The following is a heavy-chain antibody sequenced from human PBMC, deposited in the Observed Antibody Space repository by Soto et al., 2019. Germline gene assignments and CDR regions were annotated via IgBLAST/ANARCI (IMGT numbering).Heavy chain of an antibody. CDR1: GFTFSSYG. D-gene: IGHD3-22*01. J-gene: IGHJ4*02. Sequence: GLSRRLSCAASGFTFSSYGMQWVHQAPGKGLEWVAVISYDGSNKYYADSVKGRFTISRDNSKNTLYLQMNSLRAEATAVYYCAKARIVVVIDTEFDYWRQGPLVTVSS. V-gene: IGHV3-30*18. CDR2: ISYDGSNK. CDR3: AKARIVVVIDTEFDY.